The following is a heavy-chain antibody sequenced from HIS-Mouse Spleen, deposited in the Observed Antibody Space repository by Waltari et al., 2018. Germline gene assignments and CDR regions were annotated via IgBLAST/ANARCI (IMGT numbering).Heavy chain of an antibody. Sequence: QLQLQESGPGLVKPSETLSLTCTVSGGSISSSSYYWGWIRQPPGKGLEWIGSIYYSGSTYYNPSLKSRVTISVDTSKNQFSLKRSSGTAADTAVYYCARGSGDYFDYWGQGTLVTVSS. J-gene: IGHJ4*02. CDR3: ARGSGDYFDY. D-gene: IGHD3-10*01. CDR1: GGSISSSSYY. CDR2: IYYSGST. V-gene: IGHV4-39*07.